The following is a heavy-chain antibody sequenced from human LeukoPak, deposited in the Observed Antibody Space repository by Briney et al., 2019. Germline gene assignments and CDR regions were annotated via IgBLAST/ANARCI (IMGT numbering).Heavy chain of an antibody. Sequence: PSQTLSLTCTVSGGSISSGGYYWSWIRQHPGKGLEWIGYIYYSGSTYYNPSLKSRVTVSVDTSKNQFSLKLSSVTAADTAVYYCARGLLLWFGADYGMDVWGQGTTVTVSS. V-gene: IGHV4-31*03. CDR3: ARGLLLWFGADYGMDV. CDR1: GGSISSGGYY. D-gene: IGHD3-10*01. J-gene: IGHJ6*02. CDR2: IYYSGST.